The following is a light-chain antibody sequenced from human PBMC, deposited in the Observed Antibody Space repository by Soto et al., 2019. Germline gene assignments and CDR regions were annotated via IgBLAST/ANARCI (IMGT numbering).Light chain of an antibody. V-gene: IGKV1-39*01. J-gene: IGKJ5*01. Sequence: DIKMTLSPNSLSASVVDRVNITSLASQSISSYLNWYQQKPGKAPKLLIYAASSLQSGVPSRFSGSGSGTDFTLTISSLQPEDFATYYCQQSYSTPAITFGQGTRR. CDR1: QSISSY. CDR3: QQSYSTPAIT. CDR2: AAS.